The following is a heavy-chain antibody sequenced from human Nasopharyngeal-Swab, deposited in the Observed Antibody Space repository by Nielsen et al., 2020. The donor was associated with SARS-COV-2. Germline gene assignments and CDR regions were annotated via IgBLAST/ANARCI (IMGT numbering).Heavy chain of an antibody. J-gene: IGHJ4*02. CDR3: ARGYSGYDQWGIDY. CDR1: GFTFSSYG. CDR2: ISYDGSNK. D-gene: IGHD5-12*01. Sequence: GESLKISCAASGFTFSSYGMHWVRQAPGKGLEWVAVISYDGSNKYYADSVKGRFTISRHNSKNTLYLQMNSLRAEDTAMYYCARGYSGYDQWGIDYWGQGTLVTVSS. V-gene: IGHV3-30*03.